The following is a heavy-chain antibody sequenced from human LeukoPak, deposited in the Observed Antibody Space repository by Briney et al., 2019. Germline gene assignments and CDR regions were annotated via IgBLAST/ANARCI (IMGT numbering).Heavy chain of an antibody. V-gene: IGHV3-23*01. CDR3: AKSVSRSYGVDY. CDR1: RFTFSDYY. J-gene: IGHJ4*02. Sequence: GGSLRLSCAASRFTFSDYYMSWIRQAPGKGLEWVSAISGSGGSTYYADSVKGRFTISRDNSKNTLYLQMNSLRAEDTAVYYCAKSVSRSYGVDYWGQGTLVTVSS. D-gene: IGHD1-26*01. CDR2: ISGSGGST.